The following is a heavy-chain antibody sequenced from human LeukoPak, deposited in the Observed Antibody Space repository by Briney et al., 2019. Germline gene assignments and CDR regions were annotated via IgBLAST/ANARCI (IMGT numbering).Heavy chain of an antibody. CDR3: ARGRVSSSTWYSTYYYYFYMDV. CDR1: GVSISSYY. J-gene: IGHJ6*03. CDR2: VDHTGST. Sequence: SETLSLTCTVSGVSISSYYWTWIRQPAGKGLEWIGYVDHTGSTNFNPSLNGRVSISRDTTKNLFSLRLRSVTAADTAVYFCARGRVSSSTWYSTYYYYFYMDVWGKGTTVTVSS. V-gene: IGHV4-59*01. D-gene: IGHD1-1*01.